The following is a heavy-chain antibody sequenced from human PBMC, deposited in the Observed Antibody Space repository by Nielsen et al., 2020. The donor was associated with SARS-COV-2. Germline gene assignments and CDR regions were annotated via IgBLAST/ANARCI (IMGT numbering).Heavy chain of an antibody. CDR1: EISFRSYG. Sequence: GGSLRLSCVASEISFRSYGMHWVRQAPGKELDWVAFTSYDGRDKFYADSVRGRFIVSRDNFRNTLSLHMDSLRTEDTAVYFCARQATIYMNEVSGMDVWGQGTTVTVSS. D-gene: IGHD3-9*01. V-gene: IGHV3-30*03. CDR3: ARQATIYMNEVSGMDV. CDR2: TSYDGRDK. J-gene: IGHJ6*02.